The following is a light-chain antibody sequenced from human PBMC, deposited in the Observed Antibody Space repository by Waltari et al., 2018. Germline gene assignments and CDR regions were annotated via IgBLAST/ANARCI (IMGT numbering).Light chain of an antibody. CDR1: SSNIGAVFH. V-gene: IGLV1-40*01. J-gene: IGLJ3*02. CDR2: GNS. CDR3: QSYDSSLSGWV. Sequence: QSVLTQPPSVSGAPGQRVTISCTGSSSNIGAVFHVHWYQQVPGTAPKLFISGNSDRPSGVPDRVSASKSGTSASLAITGLQAEDEADYYCQSYDSSLSGWVFGGGTKLTVL.